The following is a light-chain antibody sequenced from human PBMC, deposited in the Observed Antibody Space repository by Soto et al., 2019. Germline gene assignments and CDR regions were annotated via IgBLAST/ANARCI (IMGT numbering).Light chain of an antibody. V-gene: IGKV3-15*01. J-gene: IGKJ1*01. CDR1: QSLTTN. CDR2: DAS. Sequence: EVVMTQSPGTLSVSPGERAILSCRASQSLTTNLAWYQQKPGQAPRLLIHDASTRATGIPARFSGSGSGTEFTLTISSLQSEDFATYYCQQCSSSSPWTFGQGTKVDIK. CDR3: QQCSSSSPWT.